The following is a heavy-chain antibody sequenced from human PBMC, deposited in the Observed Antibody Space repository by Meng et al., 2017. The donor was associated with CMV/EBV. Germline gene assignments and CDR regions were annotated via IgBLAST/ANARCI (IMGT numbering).Heavy chain of an antibody. CDR3: AKDHRKDWTNLRDFDY. J-gene: IGHJ4*02. CDR2: ISWNGDNI. D-gene: IGHD1/OR15-1a*01. CDR1: GFTFDNFA. Sequence: SLKISCAASGFTFDNFAMHWVRQAPGKGLEWVSCISWNGDNICYADSLKGRFTISRDNAKHSLYLQMTSLRTEDTALYYCAKDHRKDWTNLRDFDYWGRGTLVTVSS. V-gene: IGHV3-9*01.